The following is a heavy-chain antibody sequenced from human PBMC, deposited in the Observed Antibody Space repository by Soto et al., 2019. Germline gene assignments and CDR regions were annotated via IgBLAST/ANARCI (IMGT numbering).Heavy chain of an antibody. CDR1: GYTFSSYV. D-gene: IGHD2-8*01. CDR2: ISAYNGDA. J-gene: IGHJ4*02. V-gene: IGHV1-18*01. CDR3: ARDCSDGVCYFRY. Sequence: QVQLVQSGAEVKKPGASVKVSCKATGYTFSSYVISWVRQAPGQGLEWMGWISAYNGDAKYAHKFQGRVTMTADTTTTTAYMELKSLSXDDTAXYYCARDCSDGVCYFRYWGQGTPVTVSS.